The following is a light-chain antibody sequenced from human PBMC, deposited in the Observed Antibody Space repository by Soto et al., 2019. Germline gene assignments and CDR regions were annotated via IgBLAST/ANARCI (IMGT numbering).Light chain of an antibody. V-gene: IGKV1-39*01. CDR2: AAS. CDR3: QQSYSSPWT. J-gene: IGKJ1*01. Sequence: DIQMTQSPSSLSASVGDGVTITCRASQSISTYLNWYQQKPGKAPKVLIYAASSLQSGVPARFSGSGSGTEFTLTISNLQPEDFAIYHCQQSYSSPWTFGQGTKVDIK. CDR1: QSISTY.